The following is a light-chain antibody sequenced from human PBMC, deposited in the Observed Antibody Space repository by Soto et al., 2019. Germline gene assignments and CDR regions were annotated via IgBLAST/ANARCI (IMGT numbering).Light chain of an antibody. J-gene: IGLJ2*01. CDR1: SSDIGGYDY. V-gene: IGLV2-14*03. CDR2: DVT. CDR3: SSYTSSSSRGV. Sequence: QSALTQPASVSGSPGQSITISCTGTSSDIGGYDYVSWYQHHPGKAPKLMIHDVTNRPSGVSNRFSGSKSGNTASLTISGLQAEDEADYYCSSYTSSSSRGVFGGGTQLTVL.